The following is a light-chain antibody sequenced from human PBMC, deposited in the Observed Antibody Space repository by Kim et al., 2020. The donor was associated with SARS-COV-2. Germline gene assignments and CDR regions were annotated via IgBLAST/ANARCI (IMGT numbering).Light chain of an antibody. CDR1: SLRSYY. V-gene: IGLV3-19*01. Sequence: SSDLTQDPAVSVALGQTVRITCQGDSLRSYYASWYQQKPGQAPVLVIYGKNNRPSGIPDRFSGSSSGNTASLTIPGAQAEDEAAYYCNSRDSSGNHLLFG. J-gene: IGLJ3*02. CDR3: NSRDSSGNHLL. CDR2: GKN.